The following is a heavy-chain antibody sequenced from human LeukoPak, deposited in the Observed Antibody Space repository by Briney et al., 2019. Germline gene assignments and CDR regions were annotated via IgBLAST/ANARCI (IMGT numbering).Heavy chain of an antibody. D-gene: IGHD1-14*01. CDR2: INHSGST. CDR3: ARGPIARLYGTLDY. V-gene: IGHV4-34*01. Sequence: SETLSFTCAVYGGSFSGYYWSWIRQPPGKGLEWIGEINHSGSTNYNPSLKSRVTISVDTSKNQFSLKLSSVTAADTAVYYCARGPIARLYGTLDYWGQGTLVTVSS. CDR1: GGSFSGYY. J-gene: IGHJ4*02.